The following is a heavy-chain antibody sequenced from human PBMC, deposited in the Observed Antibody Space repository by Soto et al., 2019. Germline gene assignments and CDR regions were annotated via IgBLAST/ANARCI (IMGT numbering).Heavy chain of an antibody. V-gene: IGHV1-46*01. D-gene: IGHD3-16*01. CDR1: GYTFTSYY. CDR3: ATIWGGFGTENAFDI. Sequence: GASVKVSCKASGYTFTSYYMHWVRQAPGQGLEWMGIINPSGGSTSYAQKFQGRVTMTRDTSTSTVYMELSSLRSEDTAVYYCATIWGGFGTENAFDISGQGTMVTVSS. CDR2: INPSGGST. J-gene: IGHJ3*02.